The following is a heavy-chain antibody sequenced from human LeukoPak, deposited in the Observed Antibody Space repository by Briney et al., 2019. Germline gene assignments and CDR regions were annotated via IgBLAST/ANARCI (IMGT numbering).Heavy chain of an antibody. CDR1: GFPFSSYG. J-gene: IGHJ4*02. Sequence: PGGSLRLSCSASGFPFSSYGMHWVRQAPGKGLEFVSAISSNGGSTYYADSVRGRFTISRDNSKNTLYLQMSSLRAEDTAVYYCARGYSTSWKTVGDYWGQGTLVTVSS. D-gene: IGHD6-13*01. CDR3: ARGYSTSWKTVGDY. V-gene: IGHV3-64D*06. CDR2: ISSNGGST.